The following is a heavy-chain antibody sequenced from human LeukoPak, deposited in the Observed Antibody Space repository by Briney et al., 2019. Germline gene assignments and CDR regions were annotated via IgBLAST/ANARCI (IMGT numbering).Heavy chain of an antibody. V-gene: IGHV3-66*01. D-gene: IGHD6-19*01. J-gene: IGHJ4*02. CDR1: GFTVSSNY. CDR2: IYSGGST. CDR3: ARESTVAGNDY. Sequence: GGSLRLSCAPSGFTVSSNYMSWVRQAPGKGLEWVSVIYSGGSTYYADSVKGRFTISRDNSKNTLYLQMNSLRAEDTAVYYCARESTVAGNDYWGQGTLVTVSS.